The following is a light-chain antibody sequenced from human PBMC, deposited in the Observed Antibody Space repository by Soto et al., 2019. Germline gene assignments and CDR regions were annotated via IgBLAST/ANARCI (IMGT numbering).Light chain of an antibody. CDR1: QTIRSTY. J-gene: IGKJ5*01. CDR3: QQYGSSLIT. CDR2: GAS. V-gene: IGKV3-20*01. Sequence: DIVLTQSPGTLSLSPGERVTLSCRASQTIRSTYFAWYQQKPGQAPRLLIYGASSRATGIPVRFSGTGSGTDFALTISRLEPEDSAVYYCQQYGSSLITFGRGTRLEMK.